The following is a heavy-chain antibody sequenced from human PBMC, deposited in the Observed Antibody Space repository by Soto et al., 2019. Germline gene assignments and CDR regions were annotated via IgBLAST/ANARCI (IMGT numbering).Heavy chain of an antibody. J-gene: IGHJ3*02. D-gene: IGHD3-22*01. CDR3: AGVTYDSSGPGAFDI. Sequence: GASVKVSCKASGYTFTSYYMHWVRQAPGQGLEWMGIINPSGGSTSYAQKFQGRVTMTRDTSTSTVYMELSSLRSEDTAVYYCAGVTYDSSGPGAFDIWGQGTMVTVSS. V-gene: IGHV1-46*01. CDR2: INPSGGST. CDR1: GYTFTSYY.